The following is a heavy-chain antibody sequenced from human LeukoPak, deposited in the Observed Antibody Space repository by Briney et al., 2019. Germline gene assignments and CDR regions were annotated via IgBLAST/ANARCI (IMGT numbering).Heavy chain of an antibody. V-gene: IGHV2-70*04. CDR3: ARTRATMRGFDY. Sequence: SGPTLVNPTQALTLTCTFSGFSLSTSGMRVSRIRQPPGKALEWLARIDWDDDKFYSTSLKTRLTISKDTSKNQVVPTMTNMDPVDTATYYCARTRATMRGFDYWGQGTLVTVSS. CDR1: GFSLSTSGMR. J-gene: IGHJ4*02. D-gene: IGHD5-12*01. CDR2: IDWDDDK.